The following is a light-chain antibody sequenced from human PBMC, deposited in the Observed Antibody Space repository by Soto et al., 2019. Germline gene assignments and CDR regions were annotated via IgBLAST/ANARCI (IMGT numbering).Light chain of an antibody. J-gene: IGLJ3*02. CDR3: CSYADNSRV. Sequence: QSALTQPASVSGSPGQSITISCTGTSSDVGSYNLVSWYQQHPGKAPKLIIHDVSKRPSGVSNRFSGSKSGNTASLTISGLQAEDEADYYCCSYADNSRVFGGGTKLTVL. V-gene: IGLV2-23*02. CDR2: DVS. CDR1: SSDVGSYNL.